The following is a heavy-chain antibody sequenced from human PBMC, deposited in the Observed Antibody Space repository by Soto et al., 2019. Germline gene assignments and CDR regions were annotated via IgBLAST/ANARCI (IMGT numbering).Heavy chain of an antibody. CDR3: ARGRYSSSWYPTEEFDY. CDR2: INHSGST. J-gene: IGHJ4*02. Sequence: QVQLQQWGAGLLKPSETLSLTCAVYGGSFSGYYWSWIRQPPGKGLEWIGEINHSGSTNYNPSLKSRVTISVDTSKNQFSLKLSSVTAADTAVYYCARGRYSSSWYPTEEFDYWGQGTLVTVSS. V-gene: IGHV4-34*01. CDR1: GGSFSGYY. D-gene: IGHD6-13*01.